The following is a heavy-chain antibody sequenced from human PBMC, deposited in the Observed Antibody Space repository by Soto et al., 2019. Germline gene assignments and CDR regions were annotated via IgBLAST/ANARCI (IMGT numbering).Heavy chain of an antibody. Sequence: GASVKVSCKASGYTFTSYAMRWVRQAPGQRLEWMGWINAGNGNTKYSQKFQGRVTITRDTSASTTYMELSSLRSEDTAVYYCAVVPAAMGLGFDIWGQGTMVTVSS. CDR3: AVVPAAMGLGFDI. CDR1: GYTFTSYA. D-gene: IGHD2-2*01. J-gene: IGHJ3*02. V-gene: IGHV1-3*01. CDR2: INAGNGNT.